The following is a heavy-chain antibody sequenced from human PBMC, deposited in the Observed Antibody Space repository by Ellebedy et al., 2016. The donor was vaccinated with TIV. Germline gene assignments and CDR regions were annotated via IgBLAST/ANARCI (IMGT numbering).Heavy chain of an antibody. CDR3: AREYPMNSSGYYLWGGGAGFDY. V-gene: IGHV4-59*12. CDR2: IYYSGST. D-gene: IGHD3-22*01. Sequence: SETLSLTXTVSGGSISSYYWSWIRQPPGKGLEWIGYIYYSGSTYYNPSLKSRVTISVDTSKNQFSLKLSSVTAADTAVYYCAREYPMNSSGYYLWGGGAGFDYWGQGTLVTVSS. J-gene: IGHJ4*02. CDR1: GGSISSYY.